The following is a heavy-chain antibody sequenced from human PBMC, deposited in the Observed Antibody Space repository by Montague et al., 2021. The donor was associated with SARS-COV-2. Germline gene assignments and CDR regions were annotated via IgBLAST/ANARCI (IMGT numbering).Heavy chain of an antibody. J-gene: IGHJ2*01. CDR1: GDSVSSNIAT. V-gene: IGHV6-1*01. CDR2: TYYRSKWYN. Sequence: CAISGDSVSSNIATWNWIRQSPSRGLEWLGRTYYRSKWYNDYAVSVKSRVIINPDTSNNRISLQLNSVTPEDTAVYYCARAYCGGDCYFYWHFDLWGRGTRVTVSS. CDR3: ARAYCGGDCYFYWHFDL. D-gene: IGHD2-21*02.